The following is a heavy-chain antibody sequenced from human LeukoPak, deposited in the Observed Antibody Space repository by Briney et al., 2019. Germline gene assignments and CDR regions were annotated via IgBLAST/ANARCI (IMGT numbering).Heavy chain of an antibody. Sequence: GGSLRLSCAASGFTVSNNYVNWVRQAPGKGLEWVSILYSGGSTYYADSVKGRFTISRDNSNNTLSLQMNSLRAEDTAVYYCARVGDHFHWYFDLWGRGTLVTVSS. D-gene: IGHD3-3*02. CDR3: ARVGDHFHWYFDL. J-gene: IGHJ2*01. CDR1: GFTVSNNY. V-gene: IGHV3-53*01. CDR2: LYSGGST.